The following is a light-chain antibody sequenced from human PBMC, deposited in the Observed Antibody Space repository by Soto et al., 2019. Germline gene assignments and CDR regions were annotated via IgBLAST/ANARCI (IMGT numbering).Light chain of an antibody. J-gene: IGKJ2*01. CDR2: GAS. V-gene: IGKV3-15*01. CDR1: QSVSSN. CDR3: QQYNAWPYT. Sequence: EIVMTQSPATLSVSPGERATLSCRASQSVSSNLAWYQQKPGQAPWLLIFGASTRATGIPARFSGSGSGTAFTLTISSLQSEDFALYYCQQYNAWPYTFGQGTKLEIK.